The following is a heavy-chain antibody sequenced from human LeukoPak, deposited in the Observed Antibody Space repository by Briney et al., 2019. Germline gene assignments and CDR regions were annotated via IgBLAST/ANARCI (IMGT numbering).Heavy chain of an antibody. V-gene: IGHV3-21*01. J-gene: IGHJ3*02. CDR1: GFTFSSYS. CDR2: ISSSSSYI. Sequence: GGSLRLSCAASGFTFSSYSMNWVRQAPGKGLEWVSSISSSSSYIYYADSVKGRFTISRDNAKNSLYLQMNSLRAEDTAVYYCAGSLYGVNYGDAFDIWGQGTMVTVSS. D-gene: IGHD4-23*01. CDR3: AGSLYGVNYGDAFDI.